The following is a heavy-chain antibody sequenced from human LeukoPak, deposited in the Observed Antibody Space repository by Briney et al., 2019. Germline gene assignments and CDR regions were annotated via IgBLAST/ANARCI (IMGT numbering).Heavy chain of an antibody. CDR3: AVSFDY. D-gene: IGHD5/OR15-5a*01. CDR2: TSSSSSTL. V-gene: IGHV3-48*01. J-gene: IGHJ4*02. Sequence: GGSPRHSCAASGVTLSSYSMNWVRQAPGKGLEWVSYTSSSSSTLYYADSVKGRFTISRDNAKNSLYLQMNSLRAEDTAVYYCAVSFDYWGQGTLVTVSS. CDR1: GVTLSSYS.